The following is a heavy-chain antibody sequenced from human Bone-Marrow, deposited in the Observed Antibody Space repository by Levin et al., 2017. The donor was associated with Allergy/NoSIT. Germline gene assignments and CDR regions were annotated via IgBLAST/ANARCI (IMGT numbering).Heavy chain of an antibody. D-gene: IGHD2-15*01. CDR1: GYTFTGYY. CDR2: INPHNGDT. CDR3: ASDPEVVIATITNWFDP. V-gene: IGHV1-2*02. Sequence: ASVKVSCKASGYTFTGYYIHWVRQATGQGLEWMGWINPHNGDTTYAQKFQGRVTMTRDTSISTAYLELSNLRSDDTAVYYCASDPEVVIATITNWFDPWGQGSLVNVSS. J-gene: IGHJ5*02.